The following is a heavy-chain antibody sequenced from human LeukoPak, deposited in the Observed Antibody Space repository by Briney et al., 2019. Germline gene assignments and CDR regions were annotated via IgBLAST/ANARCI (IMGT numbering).Heavy chain of an antibody. J-gene: IGHJ4*02. CDR1: GFTFSIYA. Sequence: PGGSLRLSCAPSGFTFSIYAMHWVRQAPGKGLEYVSAISSNGGSTYYANSVKGRFTISRDNSKNTLYLQMGSLRAEDMAVYYCARDLNGYDPLGYWGQGTLVTVSS. V-gene: IGHV3-64*01. CDR2: ISSNGGST. CDR3: ARDLNGYDPLGY. D-gene: IGHD5-12*01.